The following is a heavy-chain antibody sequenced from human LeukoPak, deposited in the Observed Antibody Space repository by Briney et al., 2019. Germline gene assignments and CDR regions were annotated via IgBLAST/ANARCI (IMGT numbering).Heavy chain of an antibody. V-gene: IGHV3-30*04. Sequence: GGSLRLSCAASGFTFSSYAMHWVRQAPGKGLEWVAVISYDGSNKYYADSVKGRFTISRDNAKNSLYLQMNSLRPEDTAVYYCARDSPPDYWGQGTLVTVSS. J-gene: IGHJ4*02. CDR1: GFTFSSYA. CDR3: ARDSPPDY. CDR2: ISYDGSNK.